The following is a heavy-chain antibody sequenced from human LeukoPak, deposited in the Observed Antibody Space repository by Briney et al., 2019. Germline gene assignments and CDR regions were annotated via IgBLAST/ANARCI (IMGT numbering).Heavy chain of an antibody. J-gene: IGHJ4*02. CDR3: AKDPTYYYDSSGRSTPFDY. CDR1: GFTFSSYA. Sequence: HSGGSLRLSCAASGFTFSSYAMSWVRQAPGKGLEWVSAISGSGGSTYYADSAKGRFTISRDNSKNTLYLQMNSLRAEDTAVYYCAKDPTYYYDSSGRSTPFDYWGQGTLVTVSS. CDR2: ISGSGGST. D-gene: IGHD3-22*01. V-gene: IGHV3-23*01.